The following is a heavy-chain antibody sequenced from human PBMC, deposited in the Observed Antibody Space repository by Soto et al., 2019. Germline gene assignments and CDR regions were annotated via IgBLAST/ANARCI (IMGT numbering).Heavy chain of an antibody. V-gene: IGHV1-18*01. CDR3: ARGDERKIYDSNGYYRGY. CDR2: ISAYNGNT. J-gene: IGHJ4*02. Sequence: QVQLVQSGAEVKKPGASVKVSCKASGYTFTSYGISWVRQAPGQGLEWMGWISAYNGNTNYAQKLQGRVTMTTDTXTXKXFMELRSHGSDDTAVYYCARGDERKIYDSNGYYRGYWGQGTLVTVSS. CDR1: GYTFTSYG. D-gene: IGHD3-22*01.